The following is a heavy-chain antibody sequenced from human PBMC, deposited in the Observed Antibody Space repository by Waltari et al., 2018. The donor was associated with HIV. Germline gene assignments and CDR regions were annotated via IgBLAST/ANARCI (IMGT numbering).Heavy chain of an antibody. D-gene: IGHD3-10*01. Sequence: QVQLVQSGAEVKKPGSSMKVSCKASGGTFSNSAINWVRQAPGQGLEWMGGIITIVGEANYPQKFQGRVTITADESTTTAYMELSSLRSEDTAVYYCTIGDAFDIWGQGTVVSVSS. J-gene: IGHJ3*02. V-gene: IGHV1-69*12. CDR3: TIGDAFDI. CDR1: GGTFSNSA. CDR2: IITIVGEA.